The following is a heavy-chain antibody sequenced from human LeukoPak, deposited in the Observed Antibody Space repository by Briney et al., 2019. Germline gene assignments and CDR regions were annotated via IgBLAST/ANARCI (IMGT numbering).Heavy chain of an antibody. CDR2: INTNTGNP. CDR1: GYTFTSYA. Sequence: GASVKVSCKASGYTFTSYAMNWVRQAPGQGLEWMGWINTNTGNPTYAQGFTGRFVFSLDTSVSTAYLQISSLKAEDTAVYYCARQWYYYDSSGYYVDAFDIWGQGTMVTVSS. D-gene: IGHD3-22*01. CDR3: ARQWYYYDSSGYYVDAFDI. J-gene: IGHJ3*02. V-gene: IGHV7-4-1*02.